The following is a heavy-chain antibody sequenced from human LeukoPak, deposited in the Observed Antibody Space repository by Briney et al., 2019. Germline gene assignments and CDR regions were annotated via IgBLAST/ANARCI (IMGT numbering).Heavy chain of an antibody. CDR3: ARLAAAGKGGY. Sequence: AASVKVSCKASGGTFSSYAISWVRQAPGQGLEWMGGIIPIFGTANYAQKFQGRVTITADESTSTAYMELSSLRSEDTTVYYCARLAAAGKGGYWGQGTLVTVSS. CDR2: IIPIFGTA. V-gene: IGHV1-69*13. D-gene: IGHD6-13*01. J-gene: IGHJ4*02. CDR1: GGTFSSYA.